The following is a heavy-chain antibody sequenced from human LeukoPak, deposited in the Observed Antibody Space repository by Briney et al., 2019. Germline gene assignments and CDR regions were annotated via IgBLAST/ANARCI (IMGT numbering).Heavy chain of an antibody. CDR2: ISPYNGNT. J-gene: IGHJ4*02. CDR3: ARDCEPINLVGASTYLDY. D-gene: IGHD1-26*01. V-gene: IGHV1-18*01. Sequence: GASVKVSCKASGYTFTTFGVSWVRQAPGQGLEWMGWISPYNGNTNYAQRFQGRVTMTTDTSTSTAYMELGSLRPDDTAVYYCARDCEPINLVGASTYLDYWGQGTLVTVSS. CDR1: GYTFTTFG.